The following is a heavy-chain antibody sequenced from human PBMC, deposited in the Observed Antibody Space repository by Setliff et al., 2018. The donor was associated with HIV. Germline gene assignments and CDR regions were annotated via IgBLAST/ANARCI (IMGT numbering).Heavy chain of an antibody. Sequence: GPVKVSCKASGDTFTDYYFHWLRQAPGQGLEWMGRINPNSGGTNYAQKFRGRVTMTRDTSISTVYMELSSLTSDDTAMYYCATQRDIVMVPGQGGFDIWAQGTMVTVSS. D-gene: IGHD2-2*01. CDR1: GDTFTDYY. V-gene: IGHV1-2*06. CDR3: ATQRDIVMVPGQGGFDI. J-gene: IGHJ3*02. CDR2: INPNSGGT.